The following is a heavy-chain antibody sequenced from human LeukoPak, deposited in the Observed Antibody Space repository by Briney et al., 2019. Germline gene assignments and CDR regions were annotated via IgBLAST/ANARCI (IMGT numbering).Heavy chain of an antibody. CDR3: ARAEITSDGYNSAFDV. J-gene: IGHJ3*01. CDR2: INPGGGST. D-gene: IGHD5-24*01. CDR1: GYTFTSYY. Sequence: GASVKVSCKASGYTFTSYYIHWVRLAPGQGLEWMGIINPGGGSTSYAQQFQGRVTMTSDMSTSTVYMELSSLGSEDTAVYYCARAEITSDGYNSAFDVWGQGTVVTVSS. V-gene: IGHV1-46*01.